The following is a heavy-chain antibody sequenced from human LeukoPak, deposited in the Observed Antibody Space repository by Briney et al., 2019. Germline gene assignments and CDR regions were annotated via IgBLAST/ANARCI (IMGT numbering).Heavy chain of an antibody. CDR1: GFTFSSYA. CDR3: ARESNYCSSTSCSDFDY. J-gene: IGHJ4*02. D-gene: IGHD2-2*01. V-gene: IGHV3-30-3*01. Sequence: GGSLRLSCAASGFTFSSYAMHWVRQAPGKGLEWVAVISYDGSNKCYADSVKGRFTISRDNSKNTLYLQMNSLRAEDTAVYYCARESNYCSSTSCSDFDYWGQGTLVTVSS. CDR2: ISYDGSNK.